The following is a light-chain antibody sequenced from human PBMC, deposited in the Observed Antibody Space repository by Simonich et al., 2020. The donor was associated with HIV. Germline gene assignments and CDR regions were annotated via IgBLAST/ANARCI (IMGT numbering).Light chain of an antibody. CDR1: SSDVGGYNY. Sequence: QSALTQPASVSGSPGQSITISCTGTSSDVGGYNYVSWYQHHPGKAPKLMIYDVRKRSTGVSNRFSGSKSGNTASLTISGLQAEDEADYYCNSHSSSTNVIFGGGTKLTVL. CDR3: NSHSSSTNVI. V-gene: IGLV2-14*03. CDR2: DVR. J-gene: IGLJ2*01.